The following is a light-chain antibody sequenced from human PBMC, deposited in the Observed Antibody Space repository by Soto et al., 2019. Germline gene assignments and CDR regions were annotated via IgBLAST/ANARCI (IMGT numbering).Light chain of an antibody. CDR2: GAS. Sequence: EIVFTQSPGTLSLSPGERATLSCRASQTVSSSHLAWYQQTPGQAPRLLIYGASSRATGIPDRFSGSGAGTDCTRTISSLQPEDSETDYCPQGFSTTITFGQGTRLENK. J-gene: IGKJ5*01. CDR3: PQGFSTTIT. CDR1: QTVSSSH. V-gene: IGKV3-20*01.